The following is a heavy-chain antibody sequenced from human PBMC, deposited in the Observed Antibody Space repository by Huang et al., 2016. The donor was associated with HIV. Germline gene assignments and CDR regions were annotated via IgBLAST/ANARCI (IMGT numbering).Heavy chain of an antibody. CDR2: VAPEQCET. J-gene: IGHJ3*02. CDR3: AAGYDTYYDI. Sequence: QVQLVQSGAEVKKPGASVKVSCKVSGYTLTELSIHWVRQAPGKGLEWMGGVAPEQCETIYAQNFQGRVTMTEDTSTATAYMELHSLRPEDTALYYCAAGYDTYYDIWGQGTMVSASS. D-gene: IGHD2-21*01. CDR1: GYTLTELS. V-gene: IGHV1-24*01.